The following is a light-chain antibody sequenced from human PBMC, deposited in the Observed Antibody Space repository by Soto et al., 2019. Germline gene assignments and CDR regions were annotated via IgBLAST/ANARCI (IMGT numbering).Light chain of an antibody. V-gene: IGKV3-11*01. Sequence: EIVLTQSPVTLSLSPGERATLSCRASQSVSSSLAWYQQKPGQAPRLLIYDASNSATGIPARFSGSGSETDFNLTGSSLEPEDFAVYYCQQRSNLPLSFGGGTKVEIK. CDR2: DAS. J-gene: IGKJ4*01. CDR1: QSVSSS. CDR3: QQRSNLPLS.